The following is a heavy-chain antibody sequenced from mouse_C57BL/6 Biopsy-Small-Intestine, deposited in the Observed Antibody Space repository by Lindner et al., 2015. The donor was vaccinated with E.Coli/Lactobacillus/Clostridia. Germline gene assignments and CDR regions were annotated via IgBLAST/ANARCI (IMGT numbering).Heavy chain of an antibody. CDR3: ARGVAQDASDI. V-gene: IGHV1-54*02. Sequence: SVKVSCKASGYDFTTFYIFWVRQAPGQGLEWMGWINPDSGGTRYAQNFQGRVTMTRDTSINTAYMELSRLRSDDTAVYYCARGVAQDASDIWGQGTMVTVSS. CDR1: GYDFTTFY. CDR2: INPDSGGT. D-gene: IGHD1-3*01. J-gene: IGHJ3*01.